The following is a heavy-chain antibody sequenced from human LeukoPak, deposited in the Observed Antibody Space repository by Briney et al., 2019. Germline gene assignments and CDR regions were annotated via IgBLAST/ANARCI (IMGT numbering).Heavy chain of an antibody. D-gene: IGHD6-13*01. CDR3: ARLAAAYHFDY. J-gene: IGHJ4*02. CDR2: ISSSSSYI. Sequence: GWSLRLSCAASGFTFSSYSMNWVRQGPGKGLERVSSISSSSSYIYYADSVKGRFTISRDNAKNSLYLQMNSLRAEDTAVYYCARLAAAYHFDYWGQGTLVTVSS. CDR1: GFTFSSYS. V-gene: IGHV3-21*01.